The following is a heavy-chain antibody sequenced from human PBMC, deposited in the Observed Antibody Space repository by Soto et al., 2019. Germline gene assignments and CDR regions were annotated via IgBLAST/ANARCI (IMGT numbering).Heavy chain of an antibody. J-gene: IGHJ4*02. CDR1: GFTFTSYA. D-gene: IGHD3-9*01. CDR3: TQDGGSRDWLTVN. CDR2: ITGGGANT. V-gene: IGHV3-23*01. Sequence: EVQLLESGGDLVQPGGSLRLSCAASGFTFTSYAMSWIRQAPRKGLEWVSAITGGGANTYYADSVKGRFTISRDNSKNTLYLQMNSLRAEDTAFYYCTQDGGSRDWLTVNWGQGTLVTVSS.